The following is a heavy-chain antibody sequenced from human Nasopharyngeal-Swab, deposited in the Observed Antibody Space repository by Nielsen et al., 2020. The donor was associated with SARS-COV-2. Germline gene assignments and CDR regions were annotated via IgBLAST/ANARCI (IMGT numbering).Heavy chain of an antibody. V-gene: IGHV4-38-2*02. CDR3: VRLYYDLLTGYFSVGGNFDY. D-gene: IGHD3-9*01. CDR2: INHRGNP. Sequence: SETLSLTCNVSGFSIISNHYWGWIRQSPGKRLEWIATINHRGNPYYNPSLESRITISADTSKDHFFLRVTSVTAADTAVYYCVRLYYDLLTGYFSVGGNFDYWGPGTLVTVSS. J-gene: IGHJ4*02. CDR1: GFSIISNHY.